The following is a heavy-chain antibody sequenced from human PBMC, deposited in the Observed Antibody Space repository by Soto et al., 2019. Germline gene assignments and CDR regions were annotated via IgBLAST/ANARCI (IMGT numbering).Heavy chain of an antibody. D-gene: IGHD4-17*01. CDR1: GGSISSGGYS. V-gene: IGHV4-30-2*01. CDR2: IYHSGST. Sequence: QLQLQESGSGLVKPSQTLSLTCAVSGGSISSGGYSWSWIRQPPGKGLEWIGYIYHSGSTYYNPSRKGRVTISVDRSKHQFSLKLSSVTAADTAVYYCASLYGGTDRVDYWGQGTLVTVSS. J-gene: IGHJ4*02. CDR3: ASLYGGTDRVDY.